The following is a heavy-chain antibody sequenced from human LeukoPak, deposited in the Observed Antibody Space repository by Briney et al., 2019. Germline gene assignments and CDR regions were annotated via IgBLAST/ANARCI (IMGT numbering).Heavy chain of an antibody. Sequence: GGSLRLSCAASGISFSNCAMHWVRQAPGKGLDWVAVISYDGSNKEYADSVKGRFTVSRDNSKNTLYLEMNSLRAEDTAVYYCVKDTIFTVDPFDYWGQGTLVTVSS. CDR2: ISYDGSNK. V-gene: IGHV3-30-3*01. CDR3: VKDTIFTVDPFDY. D-gene: IGHD3-3*01. CDR1: GISFSNCA. J-gene: IGHJ4*02.